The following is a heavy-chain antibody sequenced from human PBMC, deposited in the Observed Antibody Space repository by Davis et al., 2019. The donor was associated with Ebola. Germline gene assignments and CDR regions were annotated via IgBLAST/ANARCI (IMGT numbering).Heavy chain of an antibody. Sequence: GESLKISCAASGFTFSSYAMSWVRQAPGKGLEWVSSISSSGGTTYYTDSVKGRFTISRDNSKNTLSLQMNRLRADDTAVYYCDARPCRGNTCYTWGEDVWGQGTTVTVSS. J-gene: IGHJ6*02. V-gene: IGHV3-23*01. CDR1: GFTFSSYA. CDR2: ISSSGGTT. CDR3: DARPCRGNTCYTWGEDV. D-gene: IGHD2-15*01.